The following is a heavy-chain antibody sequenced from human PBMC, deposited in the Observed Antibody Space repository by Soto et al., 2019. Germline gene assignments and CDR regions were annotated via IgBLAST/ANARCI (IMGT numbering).Heavy chain of an antibody. CDR1: GYSFTSYW. CDR3: ARHHGSPGSYFGMDV. D-gene: IGHD6-13*01. CDR2: IDPSDSYT. Sequence: GESLKISCKGSGYSFTSYWISWVRQMPGKGLEWMGRIDPSDSYTNYSPSFQGHVTISADKSISTAYLQWRSLKASDTAMYYCARHHGSPGSYFGMDVWGQGTTVTVSS. V-gene: IGHV5-10-1*01. J-gene: IGHJ6*02.